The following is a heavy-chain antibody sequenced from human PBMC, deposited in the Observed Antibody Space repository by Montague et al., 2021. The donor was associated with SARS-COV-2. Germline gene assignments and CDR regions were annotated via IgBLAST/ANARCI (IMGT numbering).Heavy chain of an antibody. V-gene: IGHV4-61*01. CDR3: ARHPWHRSVFGFVTRYGMDV. Sequence: SETLSLTCTVSGDSVSSGSYYWSWIRQPPGKGLEWIGCIYYSGGSNYNPSLKSRVTISVDTSKNQFSLKLSSVTAADTAVYYCARHPWHRSVFGFVTRYGMDVWGQGTTVTVSS. CDR2: IYYSGGS. CDR1: GDSVSSGSYY. J-gene: IGHJ6*02. D-gene: IGHD3-3*01.